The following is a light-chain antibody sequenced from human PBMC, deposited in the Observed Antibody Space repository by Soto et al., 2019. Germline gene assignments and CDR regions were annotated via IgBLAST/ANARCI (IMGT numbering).Light chain of an antibody. CDR3: QSYDSSLRGSV. CDR1: SSNIGAGYD. Sequence: QSVLTQPPSVSGAPGQRVTISCTGSSSNIGAGYDVHWYQQLPGTAPKLLIYGNINRPSGVPDRFSGSKSGTSASLAITGRQAEDEADYYCQSYDSSLRGSVFGGGTKLTVL. J-gene: IGLJ2*01. CDR2: GNI. V-gene: IGLV1-40*01.